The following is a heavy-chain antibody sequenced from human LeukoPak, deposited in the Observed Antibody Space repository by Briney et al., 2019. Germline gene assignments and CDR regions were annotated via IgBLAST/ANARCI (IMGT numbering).Heavy chain of an antibody. J-gene: IGHJ4*02. Sequence: PGGSLRLSCAASGFTFSSYWMSWVRQAPGKGLEWVANIKQDGSEKYYVDSVKGRFTISRDNPKNSLYLQMNSLRAEDTAMYFCASHSVGVLPIATFDYWGQGTLVTVSS. D-gene: IGHD3-10*01. CDR3: ASHSVGVLPIATFDY. CDR1: GFTFSSYW. V-gene: IGHV3-7*01. CDR2: IKQDGSEK.